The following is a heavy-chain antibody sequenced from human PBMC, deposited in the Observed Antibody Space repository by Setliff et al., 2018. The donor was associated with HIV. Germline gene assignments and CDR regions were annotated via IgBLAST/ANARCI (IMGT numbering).Heavy chain of an antibody. CDR3: AQEERDAYNYWFDP. Sequence: KPSETLSLTCTVSGGSINSTRYYWGWIRQPPGNGLEWIGSIYHTGSTYYKPSLKSRVTISVDTSKNQFSLRLSSVAAGDTAVYYCAQEERDAYNYWFDPWGQGTLVTVSS. CDR1: GGSINSTRYY. CDR2: IYHTGST. D-gene: IGHD1-1*01. J-gene: IGHJ5*02. V-gene: IGHV4-39*01.